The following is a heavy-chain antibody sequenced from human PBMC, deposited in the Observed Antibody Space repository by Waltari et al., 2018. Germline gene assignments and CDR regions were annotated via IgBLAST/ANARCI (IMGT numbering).Heavy chain of an antibody. V-gene: IGHV1-2*06. CDR2: INPNSVGT. J-gene: IGHJ6*03. CDR3: ARGTTNYYYYYYYMDV. CDR1: GYTFTGYY. D-gene: IGHD1-1*01. Sequence: QVQLVQSGAEVKKPGASVKVSCKASGYTFTGYYMHWVRQAPGQGLEWMGRINPNSVGTNHAQKFQGRVTMTRDTSISTAYMELSRLRSDDTAVDYCARGTTNYYYYYYYMDVWGKGTTVTVSS.